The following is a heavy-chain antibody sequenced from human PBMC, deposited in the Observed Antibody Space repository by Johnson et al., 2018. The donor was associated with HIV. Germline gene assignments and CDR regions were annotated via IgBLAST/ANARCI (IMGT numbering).Heavy chain of an antibody. J-gene: IGHJ3*02. CDR3: ARDSPGESTMVKGVIGI. CDR2: ISYDGSNK. D-gene: IGHD3-10*01. CDR1: GFTFSSYT. V-gene: IGHV3-30-3*01. Sequence: QVQLVESGGGVVQPGRSLRLSCAASGFTFSSYTMHWVRQAPGKGLEWVAVISYDGSNKYYADSVKGRFTISRDNSKNTLYMQMNSLRAEDTAVYYCARDSPGESTMVKGVIGIWGQGTMVTFSS.